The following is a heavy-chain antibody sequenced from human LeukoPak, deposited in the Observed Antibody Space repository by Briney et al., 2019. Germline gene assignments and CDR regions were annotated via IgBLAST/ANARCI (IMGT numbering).Heavy chain of an antibody. CDR2: IYYSGST. CDR3: AREGIAAARNAFDY. Sequence: SQTLSLTCTVSGGSISSGGYYWSWIRQHPGQGLEWIGYIYYSGSTYYNPSLKSRVTISVDTSKNQFSLKLSSVTAADTAVYYCAREGIAAARNAFDYWGQGTLVTVSS. J-gene: IGHJ4*02. D-gene: IGHD6-13*01. V-gene: IGHV4-31*03. CDR1: GGSISSGGYY.